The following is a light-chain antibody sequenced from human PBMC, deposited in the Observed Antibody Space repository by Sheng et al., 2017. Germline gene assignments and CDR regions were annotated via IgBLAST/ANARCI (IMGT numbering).Light chain of an antibody. Sequence: EIVLTQSPGTLSLSPGERATLSCRASRSVSSTSLAWYQQKFGQAPRLLIYAASSRATGIPDRFSGSGSGTDFTLTISRLEPEDFAVYYCQQYGSSPTFGQGTKVEIK. CDR1: RSVSSTS. CDR3: QQYGSSPT. J-gene: IGKJ1*01. CDR2: AAS. V-gene: IGKV3-20*01.